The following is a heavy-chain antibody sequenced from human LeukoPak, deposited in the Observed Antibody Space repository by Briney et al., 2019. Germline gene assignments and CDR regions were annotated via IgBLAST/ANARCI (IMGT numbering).Heavy chain of an antibody. J-gene: IGHJ4*02. Sequence: PGGSLRLSCAASEFTFSSYAMSWVRQAPGKGLEWVSAISGSGGSTYYADSVKGRFTISRDNSKNTLYLQMNSLRAEDTAVYYCAKDLGLLRFLGWFQPVDYWGQGTLVTVSS. CDR3: AKDLGLLRFLGWFQPVDY. V-gene: IGHV3-23*01. D-gene: IGHD3-3*01. CDR2: ISGSGGST. CDR1: EFTFSSYA.